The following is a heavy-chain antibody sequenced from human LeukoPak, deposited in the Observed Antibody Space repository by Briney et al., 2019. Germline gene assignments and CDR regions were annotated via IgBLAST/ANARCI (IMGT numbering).Heavy chain of an antibody. V-gene: IGHV3-33*06. J-gene: IGHJ3*02. CDR2: LWYDGSNK. CDR3: AKERNDCSGGSCHYLDAFDI. D-gene: IGHD2-15*01. Sequence: GGSLRLSXAASGFTFSSYGMHWVRQAPGKGLEGVAVLWYDGSNKYYADSVKGRFTISRDNSKNTLYLQMNSLRAEDTAVYYCAKERNDCSGGSCHYLDAFDIWGQGTMVTVSS. CDR1: GFTFSSYG.